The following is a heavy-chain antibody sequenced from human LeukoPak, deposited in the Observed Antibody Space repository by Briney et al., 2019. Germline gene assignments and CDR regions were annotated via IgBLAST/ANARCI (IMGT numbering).Heavy chain of an antibody. D-gene: IGHD6-13*01. CDR2: INPNSGGT. CDR3: ARGGSSSSYSWFDP. CDR1: GYTFTGYY. J-gene: IGHJ5*02. Sequence: ASVKVSCKASGYTFTGYYMHWVRQAPGQGLEWMGWINPNSGGTNYAQKFQGRVTTTRDTSTSTVYMELSSLRSEDTAVYYCARGGSSSSYSWFDPWGQGTLVTVSS. V-gene: IGHV1-2*02.